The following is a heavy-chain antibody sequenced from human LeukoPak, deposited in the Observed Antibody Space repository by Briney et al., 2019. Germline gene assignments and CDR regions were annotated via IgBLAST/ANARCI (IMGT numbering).Heavy chain of an antibody. J-gene: IGHJ6*03. Sequence: PSEALSLTCAVSGGSISSSNWWSWVRQPPGKGLEWIGEIYHSGSTNYNPSLKSRVTISVDKSKNQFSLKLSSVTAADTAVYYCARGHGYYFPYYYYYMDVWGKGTTVTVSS. CDR2: IYHSGST. V-gene: IGHV4-4*02. CDR1: GGSISSSNW. D-gene: IGHD2/OR15-2a*01. CDR3: ARGHGYYFPYYYYYMDV.